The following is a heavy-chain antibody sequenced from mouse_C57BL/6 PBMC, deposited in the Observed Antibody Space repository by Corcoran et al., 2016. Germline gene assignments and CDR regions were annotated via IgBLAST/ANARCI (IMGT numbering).Heavy chain of an antibody. CDR1: GYTFTEYT. D-gene: IGHD2-4*01. CDR2: FYPGSGRI. Sequence: QVQLQQSGAELVKPGASVKLSCKASGYTFTEYTIHWVKQRSGQGLEWIGWFYPGSGRIKYNEKFKDKATFTADKSSSTGYMELSRLTSEDAAVYFCARHETRYDYDGAWFAYWGQGTLVTVSA. J-gene: IGHJ3*01. V-gene: IGHV1-62-2*01. CDR3: ARHETRYDYDGAWFAY.